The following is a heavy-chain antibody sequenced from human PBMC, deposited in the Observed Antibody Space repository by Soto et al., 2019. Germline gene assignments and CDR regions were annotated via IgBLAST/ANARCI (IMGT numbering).Heavy chain of an antibody. CDR3: ARGPALYYDILPRPTGGAWFPP. J-gene: IGHJ5*02. D-gene: IGHD3-9*01. CDR2: YFYLGST. V-gene: IGHV4-59*01. CDR1: YC. Sequence: YCWSWSRHPPGKRQECIGFYFYLGSTNYNPSLKSRVTRSVDTSKNQFSLKLSSVTAADTAVYYCARGPALYYDILPRPTGGAWFPPWGHGPVVAVS.